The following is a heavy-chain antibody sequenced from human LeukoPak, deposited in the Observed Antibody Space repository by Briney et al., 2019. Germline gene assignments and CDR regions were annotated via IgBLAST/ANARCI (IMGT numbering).Heavy chain of an antibody. J-gene: IGHJ4*02. Sequence: PSETLSLTCTVSGGSINSNIYYRGSIRQPPGKGLEWIGSIYSSGSTYFNPSLKSRVTISVDTSKNQFSLKLSSVTAADTAVYYCATQPRLAVAGTASDYWGQGTLVTVSS. CDR2: IYSSGST. CDR3: ATQPRLAVAGTASDY. V-gene: IGHV4-39*01. CDR1: GGSINSNIYY. D-gene: IGHD6-19*01.